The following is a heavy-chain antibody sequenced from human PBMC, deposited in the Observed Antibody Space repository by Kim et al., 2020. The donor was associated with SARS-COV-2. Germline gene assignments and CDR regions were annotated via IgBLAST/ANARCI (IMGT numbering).Heavy chain of an antibody. J-gene: IGHJ6*02. CDR3: ARDREGAGAVVYHYAMDV. V-gene: IGHV3-11*06. D-gene: IGHD6-13*01. CDR1: GFTFADSY. CDR2: ISGSGTYT. Sequence: GGSLRLSCAASGFTFADSYMNWIRQAPGKGLEWVSFISGSGTYTYYADSVKGRFTISRDNANNSLYLQMSSLRDEDTAVYYCARDREGAGAVVYHYAMDVWGQGTTVTVS.